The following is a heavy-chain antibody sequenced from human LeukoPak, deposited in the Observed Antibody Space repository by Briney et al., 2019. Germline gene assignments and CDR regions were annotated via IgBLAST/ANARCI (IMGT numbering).Heavy chain of an antibody. V-gene: IGHV3-30*02. Sequence: PGGSLRLSCAASGFTFSSYGMHWVRQAPGKGLEWVAVIWYGGSNKYYADSVKGRFTISRDNSKNTLYLQMNSLRAEDTAVYYCAKAQYSNYASYYYYYMDVWGKGTTVTVSS. CDR1: GFTFSSYG. D-gene: IGHD4-11*01. CDR2: IWYGGSNK. CDR3: AKAQYSNYASYYYYYMDV. J-gene: IGHJ6*03.